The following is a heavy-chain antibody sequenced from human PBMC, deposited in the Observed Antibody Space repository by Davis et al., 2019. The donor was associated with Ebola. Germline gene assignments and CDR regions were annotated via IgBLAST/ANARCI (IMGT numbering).Heavy chain of an antibody. J-gene: IGHJ4*02. CDR2: ISAYNGNT. CDR1: GYTFTSYG. V-gene: IGHV1-18*01. CDR3: ARGGWELLYGRFDY. Sequence: AASVKVSCKASGYTFTSYGISWVRQAPGQGLEWMGWISAYNGNTNYAQKLQGRVTMTTDTSTSTAYTELSSLRSEDTAVYYCARGGWELLYGRFDYWGQGTLVTVSS. D-gene: IGHD1-26*01.